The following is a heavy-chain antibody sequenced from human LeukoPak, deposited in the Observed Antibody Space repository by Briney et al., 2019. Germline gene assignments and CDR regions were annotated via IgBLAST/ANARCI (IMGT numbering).Heavy chain of an antibody. CDR3: AKGHYGSGSYYYIDY. CDR1: GFTFSSYG. Sequence: PGGSLRLSCAASGFTFSSYGMHWVRQAPGKGLEWVAVISYDGSNKYYADSVKGRFTISRDNSKNTLYLQMNSLRAEDMAVYYCAKGHYGSGSYYYIDYWGQGTLVTVSS. CDR2: ISYDGSNK. V-gene: IGHV3-30*18. J-gene: IGHJ4*02. D-gene: IGHD3-10*01.